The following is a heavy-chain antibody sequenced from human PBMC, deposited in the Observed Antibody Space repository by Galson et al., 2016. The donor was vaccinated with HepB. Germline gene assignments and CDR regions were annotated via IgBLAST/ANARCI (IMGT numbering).Heavy chain of an antibody. CDR1: GDSISFYY. CDR3: ARVRPGFWYFDL. V-gene: IGHV4-59*01. D-gene: IGHD1-14*01. Sequence: LSLTCSVSGDSISFYYWSWIRQPPGKGLEWIGYISNSGGTNYNPSLKSRVTISADTSKNHLSLQLSSVTAADTAVFYCARVRPGFWYFDLWGRGTLVTVSS. J-gene: IGHJ2*01. CDR2: ISNSGGT.